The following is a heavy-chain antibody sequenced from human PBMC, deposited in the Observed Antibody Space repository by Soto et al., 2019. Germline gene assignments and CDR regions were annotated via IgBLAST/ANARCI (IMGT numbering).Heavy chain of an antibody. Sequence: ELLSLTCTVSGGSISSYYWSWIRQPPGKGLEWIGYIYYSGSTNYNPYLKSRVTISVDTSKNQFSLKLSSVTADDTAVYYCAGVSYYDSSGYYYFGAFDIWGQGTMVTVSS. CDR3: AGVSYYDSSGYYYFGAFDI. CDR1: GGSISSYY. V-gene: IGHV4-59*01. D-gene: IGHD3-22*01. CDR2: IYYSGST. J-gene: IGHJ3*02.